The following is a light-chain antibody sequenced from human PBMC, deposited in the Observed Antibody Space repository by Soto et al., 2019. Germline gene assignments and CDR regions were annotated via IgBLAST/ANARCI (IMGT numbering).Light chain of an antibody. CDR1: QSIGTF. Sequence: IQMTQSPSSLSASVGDRVSITCRASQSIGTFLNWYQQKPGEAPNLLIHTSFTLYSGVPSRFSGTDSGTDFTLPISSLQPEDFATYFCQQAFSAEWTFGQGTKV. CDR2: TSF. J-gene: IGKJ1*01. CDR3: QQAFSAEWT. V-gene: IGKV1-39*01.